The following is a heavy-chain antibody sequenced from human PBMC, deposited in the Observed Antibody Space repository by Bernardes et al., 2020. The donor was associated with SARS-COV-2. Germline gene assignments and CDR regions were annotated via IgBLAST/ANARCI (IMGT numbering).Heavy chain of an antibody. Sequence: GSLRLSCAASGFTFSSYGMHWVRQAPGKGLEWVAVISYDGSNKYYADSVKGRFTISRDNSKNTLYLQMNSLRAEDTAVYYCAKDSTSGYSYGLGWEEFADYWGQGTLVTVSS. V-gene: IGHV3-30*18. CDR2: ISYDGSNK. CDR3: AKDSTSGYSYGLGWEEFADY. CDR1: GFTFSSYG. J-gene: IGHJ4*02. D-gene: IGHD5-18*01.